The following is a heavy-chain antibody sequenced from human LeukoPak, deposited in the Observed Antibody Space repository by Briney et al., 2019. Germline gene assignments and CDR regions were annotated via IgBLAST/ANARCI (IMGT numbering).Heavy chain of an antibody. CDR2: IKHDGSNE. CDR3: ARDDSEFDY. D-gene: IGHD2-21*02. J-gene: IGHJ4*02. V-gene: IGHV3-7*01. Sequence: GGSLRLSCAASGFSLSSYWMSCVRQAPGKGLQWVANIKHDGSNEYYVHSVNGRFTISRDNAKNSVYLQMNSLRAQDTAVYYCARDDSEFDYWGQGTLVTVSS. CDR1: GFSLSSYW.